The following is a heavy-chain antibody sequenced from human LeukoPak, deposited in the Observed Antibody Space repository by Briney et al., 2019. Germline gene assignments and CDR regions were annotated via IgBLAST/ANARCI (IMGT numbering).Heavy chain of an antibody. CDR1: GYSISSGYY. D-gene: IGHD6-19*01. V-gene: IGHV4-38-2*02. J-gene: IGHJ4*02. Sequence: SETLSLTCTVSGYSISSGYYWGWIRQPPGKGPEWIGSIYHSGSTYYNPSLKSRVTISVDTSKNQFSLKLSSVTAADTAVYYCARDSGSGWYAFDYWGQGTLVTVSS. CDR2: IYHSGST. CDR3: ARDSGSGWYAFDY.